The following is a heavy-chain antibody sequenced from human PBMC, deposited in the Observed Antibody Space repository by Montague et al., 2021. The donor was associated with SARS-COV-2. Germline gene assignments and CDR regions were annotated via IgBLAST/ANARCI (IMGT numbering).Heavy chain of an antibody. D-gene: IGHD3/OR15-3a*01. CDR3: ARGGLGNRGFDY. V-gene: IGHV4-4*02. J-gene: IGHJ4*02. CDR2: IYLSGFT. CDR1: DVSLSTSTW. Sequence: SETLSLTCVVSDVSLSTSTWWSWVRQSPGKGLEWVGEIYLSGFTQYNPSVKSRVSISLGDYRSQFSLRLTSVTAADTAVYFCARGGLGNRGFDYWGQGTLVTVSS.